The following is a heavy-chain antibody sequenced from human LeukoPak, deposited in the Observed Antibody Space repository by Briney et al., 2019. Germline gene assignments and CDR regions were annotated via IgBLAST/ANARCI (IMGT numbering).Heavy chain of an antibody. Sequence: GGSLRLSCAASGFTFSNFAMRWVRQAPGKGLEWVSGINSSGGSTYYADFVKGRFTVSRDNSKSTLYLQMSSVRAEDTAVYYCAKVLESSIWYTLIDYWGQGTLVTVSS. V-gene: IGHV3-23*01. CDR2: INSSGGST. D-gene: IGHD6-13*01. CDR1: GFTFSNFA. J-gene: IGHJ4*02. CDR3: AKVLESSIWYTLIDY.